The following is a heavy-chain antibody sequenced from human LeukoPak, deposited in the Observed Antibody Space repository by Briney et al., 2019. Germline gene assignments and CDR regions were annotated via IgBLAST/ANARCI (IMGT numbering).Heavy chain of an antibody. CDR1: GIAFSSNA. CDR3: AKRDTSGYYYFDY. CDR2: ISSSGDVT. D-gene: IGHD3-22*01. Sequence: GGSLRLSCAASGIAFSSNAMSWVRQTPGKGLEWVSSISSSGDVTSYADSVKGRFTISRDRSKNTLYLQMNSLRAEDTAVYCCAKRDTSGYYYFDYWGQGTLVTVSS. V-gene: IGHV3-23*01. J-gene: IGHJ4*02.